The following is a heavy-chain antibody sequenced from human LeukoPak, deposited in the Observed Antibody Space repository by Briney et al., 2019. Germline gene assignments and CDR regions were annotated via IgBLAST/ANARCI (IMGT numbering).Heavy chain of an antibody. D-gene: IGHD6-13*01. CDR3: ARTGYSSSWYRET. CDR1: GGSISSGGYY. J-gene: IGHJ5*02. Sequence: KASETLSLTCTVSGGSISSGGYYWSWIRQHPGKGLEWIGEINHSGSTNYNPSLKSRVTISVDTSKNQFSLKLSSVTAADTAVYYCARTGYSSSWYRETWGQGTLVTVSS. V-gene: IGHV4-31*03. CDR2: INHSGST.